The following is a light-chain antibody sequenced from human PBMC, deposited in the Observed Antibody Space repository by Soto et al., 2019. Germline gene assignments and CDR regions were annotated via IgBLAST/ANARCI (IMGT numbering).Light chain of an antibody. CDR2: DVS. Sequence: QSALTQPASVSGSPGQSITISCAGTCSDVGGYNYVSWYQQHPGKAPKLMIYDVSNRPSGVSNRFSGSKSGNTASLTISGLQAEDEAAYYCSSYTSSSTLFVFGTGTKVTDL. V-gene: IGLV2-14*01. CDR3: SSYTSSSTLFV. J-gene: IGLJ1*01. CDR1: CSDVGGYNY.